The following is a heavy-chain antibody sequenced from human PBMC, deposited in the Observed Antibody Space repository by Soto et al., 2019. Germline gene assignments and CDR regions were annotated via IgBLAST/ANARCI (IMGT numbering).Heavy chain of an antibody. CDR2: IYSGGST. CDR3: ARDQGRPLGIAAANKGYYYYGMDV. V-gene: IGHV3-53*01. D-gene: IGHD6-13*01. CDR1: GFTVSSNY. Sequence: GGSLRLSCAASGFTVSSNYMSWVRQAPGKGLEWVSVIYSGGSTYYADSVKGRFTISRDNSKNTLYLQMNSLRAEDTAVYYCARDQGRPLGIAAANKGYYYYGMDVWGQGTTVTVSS. J-gene: IGHJ6*02.